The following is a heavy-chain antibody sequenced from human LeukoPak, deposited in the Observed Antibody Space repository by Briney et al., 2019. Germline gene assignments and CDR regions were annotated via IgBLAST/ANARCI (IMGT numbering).Heavy chain of an antibody. V-gene: IGHV1-69*04. D-gene: IGHD1-26*01. CDR1: GGTFIIYA. Sequence: SVTVSFKASGGTFIIYAISWVRQAPGQGLEWMGRIIPILGIANYAQKFQGRVTITADKSTSTAYMELSSLRSEDTAVYYCARGSGQDYWGQGTLVTVSS. CDR3: ARGSGQDY. J-gene: IGHJ4*02. CDR2: IIPILGIA.